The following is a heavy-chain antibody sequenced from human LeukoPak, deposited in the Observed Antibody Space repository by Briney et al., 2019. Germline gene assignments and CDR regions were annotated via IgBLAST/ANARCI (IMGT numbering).Heavy chain of an antibody. V-gene: IGHV3-74*01. Sequence: GGSLRLSCAASGFTFSSYWMHWVRQAPGKGLVWVSRINSDGSSTSYADSVKGRFTISRDNAKNTLYLQMNSLRAEDTAVYYCARGSSGSPPDYWGQGTLVTVSS. CDR3: ARGSSGSPPDY. D-gene: IGHD3-10*01. CDR2: INSDGSST. CDR1: GFTFSSYW. J-gene: IGHJ4*02.